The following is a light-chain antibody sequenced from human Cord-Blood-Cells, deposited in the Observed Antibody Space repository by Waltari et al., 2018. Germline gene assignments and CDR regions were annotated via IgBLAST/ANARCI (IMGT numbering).Light chain of an antibody. CDR1: KLGDKY. V-gene: IGLV3-1*01. CDR2: QDS. CDR3: QAWDSSTYV. Sequence: SYELTQPPSVSVSPGQTASITCSGDKLGDKYAFWYQQKPGQSTVLVIYQDSKRPSGIPERFSGANSGNTATLTISGTQAMDEADYYCQAWDSSTYVFGTGTKVTVL. J-gene: IGLJ1*01.